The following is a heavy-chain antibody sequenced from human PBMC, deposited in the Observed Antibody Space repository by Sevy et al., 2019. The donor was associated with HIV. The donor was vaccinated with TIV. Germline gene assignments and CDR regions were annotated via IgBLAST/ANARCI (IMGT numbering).Heavy chain of an antibody. CDR2: ISDTGTST. J-gene: IGHJ3*02. D-gene: IGHD2-2*01. CDR1: GFTFSTYS. CDR3: AKDTCSSTSCYYQDAFDI. Sequence: GGSLRLSCAASGFTFSTYSMTWVRQAPGKGLEWVSAISDTGTSTYYTDSVEGRFTISRDNSKNTLYLQMNSLRAEDTAVYYCAKDTCSSTSCYYQDAFDIWGQGTMVTVSS. V-gene: IGHV3-23*01.